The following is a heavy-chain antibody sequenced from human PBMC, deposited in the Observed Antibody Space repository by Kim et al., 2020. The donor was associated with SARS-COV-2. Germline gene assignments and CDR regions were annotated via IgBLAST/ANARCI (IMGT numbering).Heavy chain of an antibody. D-gene: IGHD3-10*01. CDR1: GGTFSSYA. J-gene: IGHJ4*02. V-gene: IGHV1-69*13. CDR3: ARDGPGVWFGELSRIDPRNYFDY. CDR2: IIPIFGTA. Sequence: SVKVSCKASGGTFSSYAISWVRQAPGQGLEWMGGIIPIFGTANYAQKFQGRVTITADESTSTAYMELSSLRSEDTAVYYCARDGPGVWFGELSRIDPRNYFDYWGQGTLVTVSS.